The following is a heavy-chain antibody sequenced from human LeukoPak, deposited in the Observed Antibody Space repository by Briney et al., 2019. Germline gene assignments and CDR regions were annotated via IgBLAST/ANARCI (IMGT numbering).Heavy chain of an antibody. CDR1: GGSLQSFY. Sequence: SETLSLTCAVYGGSLQSFYWSWIRQPPGKGPEWIGEIDHIGRTKYNPSLKSRLTISIDTSKNQFSPKLSSVTAADTAVYYCARVRGSGNDAFDIWGQGTMVTVSS. D-gene: IGHD3-10*01. J-gene: IGHJ3*02. CDR2: IDHIGRT. CDR3: ARVRGSGNDAFDI. V-gene: IGHV4-34*01.